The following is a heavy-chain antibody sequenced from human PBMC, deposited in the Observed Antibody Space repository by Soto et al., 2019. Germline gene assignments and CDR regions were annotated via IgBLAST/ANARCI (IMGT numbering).Heavy chain of an antibody. CDR1: GFTFSSYA. J-gene: IGHJ5*02. Sequence: EVQLLESGGGLVQPGGSLRLSCAASGFTFSSYAMHWVRQAPGKGLEWVAAISGSGGSTYYADSVKGRFTISRDNSKNTLYLPMNSLRSEDTSVYDCAKDEYSSGWLSKGAGYNWFDHWGQGTLVTVSS. D-gene: IGHD6-13*01. CDR2: ISGSGGST. V-gene: IGHV3-23*01. CDR3: AKDEYSSGWLSKGAGYNWFDH.